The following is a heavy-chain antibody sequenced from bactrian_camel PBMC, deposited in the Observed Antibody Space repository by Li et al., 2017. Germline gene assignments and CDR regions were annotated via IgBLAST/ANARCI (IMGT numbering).Heavy chain of an antibody. CDR1: EFTFSSSA. Sequence: EVQLVESGGGLVQPGGSLRLSCAALEFTFSSSAMMWVRQASGKGLEWVSTINRGSGEYYADSVRGRFTIAQDNAKTTAYLQLTSLKPEDSAMYFCAAGQTCGNWWKASEFGYWGQGTQVTVS. J-gene: IGHJ6*01. CDR2: INRGSGE. D-gene: IGHD7*01. CDR3: AAGQTCGNWWKASEFGY. V-gene: IGHV3S40*01.